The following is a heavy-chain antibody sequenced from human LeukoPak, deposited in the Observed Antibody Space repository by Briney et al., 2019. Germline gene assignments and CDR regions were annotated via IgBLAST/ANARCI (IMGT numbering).Heavy chain of an antibody. J-gene: IGHJ3*02. V-gene: IGHV1-69*13. Sequence: SVKVSCKASGGTFSSYAISWVRQVPGQGLEWMGGIIPIFGTANYAQKFQGRVTITADESTSTAYMELSSLRSEDTAVYYCARDGDYDSTGQPDAFDIWGQGTMVTVSS. D-gene: IGHD3-22*01. CDR2: IIPIFGTA. CDR3: ARDGDYDSTGQPDAFDI. CDR1: GGTFSSYA.